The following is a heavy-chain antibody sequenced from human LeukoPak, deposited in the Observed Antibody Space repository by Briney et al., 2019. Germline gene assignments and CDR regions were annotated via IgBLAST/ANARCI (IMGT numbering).Heavy chain of an antibody. V-gene: IGHV4-59*08. CDR3: ARRSLAAVDY. CDR2: IYYSGST. CDR1: GVSITSYY. Sequence: SETLSLTCNVSGVSITSYYWSWIRQPPGKGLEWIGYIYYSGSTNYNPSLKSRVTISVDTSKNQFSLKLSSVTAADTAVYYCARRSLAAVDYWGQGTLVTVSS. D-gene: IGHD6-6*01. J-gene: IGHJ4*02.